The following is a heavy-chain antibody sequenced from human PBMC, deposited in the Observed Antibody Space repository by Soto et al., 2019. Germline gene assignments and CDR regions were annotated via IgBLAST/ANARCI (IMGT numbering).Heavy chain of an antibody. CDR1: GGSISSSSDYY. D-gene: IGHD6-19*01. Sequence: SETLSLTCTVSGGSISSSSDYYWGWIRQPPGKGLEWIGSIYYSGSTYYNPSLQSRVAISVDTSKNQFSLKLKSVTAADTAIYYCARRTVNIRTFYSGLKTHCFDYWGQGAPVTVSS. CDR3: ARRTVNIRTFYSGLKTHCFDY. V-gene: IGHV4-39*01. CDR2: IYYSGST. J-gene: IGHJ4*02.